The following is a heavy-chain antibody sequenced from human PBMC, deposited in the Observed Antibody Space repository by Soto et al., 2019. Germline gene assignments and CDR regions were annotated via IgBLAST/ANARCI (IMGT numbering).Heavy chain of an antibody. V-gene: IGHV3-23*01. J-gene: IGHJ4*02. D-gene: IGHD1-26*01. Sequence: GGSLRLSCAASGLTFSSNAMSWVRQAPGKGLEWVSAISGSGGSTYYGDSVKGRFTISRDNSKNTLYLQMNSLKAEDTAVYYCAKARGSYYGAFDYWGQGTLVTVSS. CDR3: AKARGSYYGAFDY. CDR1: GLTFSSNA. CDR2: ISGSGGST.